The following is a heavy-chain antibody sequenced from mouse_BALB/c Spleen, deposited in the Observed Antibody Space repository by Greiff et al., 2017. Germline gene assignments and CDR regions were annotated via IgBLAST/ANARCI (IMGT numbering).Heavy chain of an antibody. CDR3: AKQGRTYYGNSAFAY. J-gene: IGHJ3*01. Sequence: VKLMESGPGLVAPSQSLSITCTVSGFSLTDYGVSWIRQPPGKGLEWLGVIWGGGSTYYNSALKSRLSISKDNSKSQVFLKMNSLQTDDTAMYYCAKQGRTYYGNSAFAYWGQGTLVTVS. D-gene: IGHD2-10*01. CDR2: IWGGGST. CDR1: GFSLTDYG. V-gene: IGHV2-6-5*01.